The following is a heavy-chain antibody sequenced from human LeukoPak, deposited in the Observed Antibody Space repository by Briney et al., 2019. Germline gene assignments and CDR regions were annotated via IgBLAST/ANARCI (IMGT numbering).Heavy chain of an antibody. J-gene: IGHJ4*02. Sequence: GGSQRLSCAASGFTFSSYSMNWVRQAPGKGLEWVSSISSSSSYIYYADSVKGRFTISRDNSKNTQYLQMNSLRTEDTAVYYCAKGVARFGYGALLDYWGQGTLVTVSS. V-gene: IGHV3-21*01. CDR3: AKGVARFGYGALLDY. D-gene: IGHD4/OR15-4a*01. CDR1: GFTFSSYS. CDR2: ISSSSSYI.